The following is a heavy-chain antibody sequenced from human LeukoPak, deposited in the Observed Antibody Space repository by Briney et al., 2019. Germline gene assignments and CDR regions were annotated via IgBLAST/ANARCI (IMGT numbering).Heavy chain of an antibody. D-gene: IGHD3-22*01. CDR3: ARGRKYYDGSGYPLYYYYMDV. J-gene: IGHJ6*03. Sequence: GGSLILSCGASGFTFSSYGMHWVRQAPGKGLEWVAFIRYDGSNKYYADSVKGRFTISRDSSKNTLYLQMNSLRGEDTAVYYCARGRKYYDGSGYPLYYYYMDVWGKGTTVTVSS. V-gene: IGHV3-30*02. CDR1: GFTFSSYG. CDR2: IRYDGSNK.